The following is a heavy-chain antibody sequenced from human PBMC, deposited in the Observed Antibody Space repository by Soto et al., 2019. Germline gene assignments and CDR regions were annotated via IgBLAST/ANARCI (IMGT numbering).Heavy chain of an antibody. Sequence: PSETLSLTCTVSGGPINSYYWGWIRQSPGKGLEWLGYIYYTGGTRYNPSLKSRVAISLDRSKNQFSLNLSSVTAADTAMYYCVNRHEGRLETFFAYWGQGTLVTVSS. J-gene: IGHJ4*02. CDR1: GGPINSYY. CDR3: VNRHEGRLETFFAY. D-gene: IGHD3-10*01. V-gene: IGHV4-59*03. CDR2: IYYTGGT.